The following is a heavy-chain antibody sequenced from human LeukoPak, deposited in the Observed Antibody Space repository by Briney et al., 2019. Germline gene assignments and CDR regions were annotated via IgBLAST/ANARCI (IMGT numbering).Heavy chain of an antibody. V-gene: IGHV1-46*01. CDR1: GYTFTSYY. Sequence: ASVKVSCKASGYTFTSYYMHWVRQAPGQGLEWMGIINPSGGSTSYAQKFQGRVTMTRDMSTSTVYMELSSLRSEDTAVYYCARDSGIAVADLQHWFDPWGQGTLVTVSS. D-gene: IGHD6-19*01. CDR3: ARDSGIAVADLQHWFDP. CDR2: INPSGGST. J-gene: IGHJ5*02.